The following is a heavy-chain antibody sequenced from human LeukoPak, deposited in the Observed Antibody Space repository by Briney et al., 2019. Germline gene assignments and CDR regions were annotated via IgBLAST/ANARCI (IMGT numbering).Heavy chain of an antibody. D-gene: IGHD3-9*01. CDR1: GQTFSSYG. V-gene: IGHV1-18*01. CDR3: ATGYPKRRPSDMLTVPLFDY. CDR2: ISGYNGNT. J-gene: IGHJ4*02. Sequence: ASVKVSCKTSGQTFSSYGFSWVRQAPGQGLEWMGWISGYNGNTKFEEKFQDRVTMTTDTSTNTAYMELRSLRSDDTATYYCATGYPKRRPSDMLTVPLFDYWGQGSLVIVSS.